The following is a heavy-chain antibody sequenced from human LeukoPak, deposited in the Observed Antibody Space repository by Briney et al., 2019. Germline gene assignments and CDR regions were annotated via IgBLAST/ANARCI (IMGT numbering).Heavy chain of an antibody. Sequence: ASVKVSCKNPGYSIAGYYIHWVRQAPGQGLEWMGRLNPNYRDTNFAQGFQGRVTMTRDTTITTAFMELNNLRSDDTAIYYRARGAYDYDAFDIWGQGTMVTVSS. CDR2: LNPNYRDT. V-gene: IGHV1-2*06. D-gene: IGHD4-11*01. CDR1: GYSIAGYY. J-gene: IGHJ3*02. CDR3: ARGAYDYDAFDI.